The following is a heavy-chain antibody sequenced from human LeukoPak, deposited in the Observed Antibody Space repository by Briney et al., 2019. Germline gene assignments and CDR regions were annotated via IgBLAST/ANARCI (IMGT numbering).Heavy chain of an antibody. V-gene: IGHV4-34*01. CDR3: ARDRVGDGYNLFDY. CDR1: GGSFSGYY. D-gene: IGHD5-24*01. Sequence: SETLSLTCAVYGGSFSGYYWSWIRQPPGKGLEWIGEINHSGSTNYNPSLKSRVTISVDTSKNQFSLKLSSVTAADTAVYYCARDRVGDGYNLFDYWGQGTLVTVSS. J-gene: IGHJ4*02. CDR2: INHSGST.